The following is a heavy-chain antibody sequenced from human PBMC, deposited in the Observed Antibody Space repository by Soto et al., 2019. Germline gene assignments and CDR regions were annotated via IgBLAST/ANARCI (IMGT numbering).Heavy chain of an antibody. J-gene: IGHJ4*02. CDR2: INGGGGTT. D-gene: IGHD2-8*01. Sequence: GGSLRLSCTAPGFTFSSYAMSWVRQAPGKGLEWVSSINGGGGTTNYADSVKGRFTISRDNSKNTLYLQMNSLRAEDTAVYFCAKVVCTSNCYDYWGQGTLVTVSS. V-gene: IGHV3-23*01. CDR3: AKVVCTSNCYDY. CDR1: GFTFSSYA.